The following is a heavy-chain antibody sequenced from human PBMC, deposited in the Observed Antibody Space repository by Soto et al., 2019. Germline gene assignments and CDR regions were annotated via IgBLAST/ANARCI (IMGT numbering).Heavy chain of an antibody. CDR2: IKEDGSDE. V-gene: IGHV3-7*03. CDR1: GFTMRSHQ. D-gene: IGHD3-22*01. CDR3: AGWTYSSGWHLDY. J-gene: IGHJ4*02. Sequence: EVQLVESGGGLVQPGGSLRLSCEASGFTMRSHQMNWVRQAPGKGLEWVAKIKEDGSDESYVDSVKGRFTISRDNAKNSLFLQMNSLRGEDMAVYYCAGWTYSSGWHLDYWGQGTLVTVS.